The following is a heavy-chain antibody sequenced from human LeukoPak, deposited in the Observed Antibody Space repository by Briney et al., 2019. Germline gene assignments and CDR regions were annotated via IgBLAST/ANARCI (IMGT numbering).Heavy chain of an antibody. CDR2: MHYSGSS. Sequence: PSETLSLTCTVSGGSISSSFCSWIRQPTGKGLEWIAYMHYSGSSNYNPSLKSRVSMSLDTPKNQFSLKLSSVTAADTAVYYCARMAAAGPFDHWGQGILVTVSS. CDR1: GGSISSSF. J-gene: IGHJ4*02. CDR3: ARMAAAGPFDH. D-gene: IGHD6-13*01. V-gene: IGHV4-59*08.